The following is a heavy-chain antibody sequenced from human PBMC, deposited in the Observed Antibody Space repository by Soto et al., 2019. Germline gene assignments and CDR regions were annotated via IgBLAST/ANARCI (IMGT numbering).Heavy chain of an antibody. V-gene: IGHV4-31*03. CDR3: AGAPLGGDGYNFNYFDY. J-gene: IGHJ4*02. CDR2: IYYSGST. Sequence: PSETLSLTCTVSGGSISSGGYYWSWIRQHPGKGLEWIGYIYYSGSTYYNPSLKSRVTISVDTSKNQFSLKLSSVTAADTAVYYCAGAPLGGDGYNFNYFDYWGQGTLVTVSS. D-gene: IGHD3-16*01. CDR1: GGSISSGGYY.